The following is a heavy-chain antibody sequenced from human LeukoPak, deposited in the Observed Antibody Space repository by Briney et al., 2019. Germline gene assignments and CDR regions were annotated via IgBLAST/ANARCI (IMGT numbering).Heavy chain of an antibody. J-gene: IGHJ4*02. CDR1: GFTFSSYA. CDR3: ARDGDGDAYGDFGVDY. D-gene: IGHD4-17*01. Sequence: PGGSLRLSCAASGFTFSSYAMHWVRQAPGKGLEWVAVISYDGSNKYYADSVKGRFTISRDNSKNTLYLQMNSLRAEDTAVYYCARDGDGDAYGDFGVDYWGQGTLVTVSS. V-gene: IGHV3-30*04. CDR2: ISYDGSNK.